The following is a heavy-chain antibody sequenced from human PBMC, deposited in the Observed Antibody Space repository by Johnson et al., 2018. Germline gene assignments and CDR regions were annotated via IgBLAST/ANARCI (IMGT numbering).Heavy chain of an antibody. Sequence: QVQLQESGGGVVQXGRSPRLSCAASGFTFSSYGMHWVRQAPGKGLEWVAVISYDGSNKYYADSVKGRFTISRDNSKNTLYLHMNSLRAEDTAVYYCAKDPGLHYSNYYYFYMDVWGKGTTVTVSS. D-gene: IGHD4-11*01. CDR3: AKDPGLHYSNYYYFYMDV. CDR1: GFTFSSYG. CDR2: ISYDGSNK. J-gene: IGHJ6*03. V-gene: IGHV3-30*18.